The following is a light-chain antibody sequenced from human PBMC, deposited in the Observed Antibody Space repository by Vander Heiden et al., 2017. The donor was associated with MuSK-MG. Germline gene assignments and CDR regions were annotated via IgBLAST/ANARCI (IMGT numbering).Light chain of an antibody. CDR1: NLGSRY. J-gene: IGLJ2*01. CDR3: QAADGNNDELG. Sequence: ELTQPRSLSVSPGETARINCSGDNLGSRYACWSHLKPGQSTILRIVLVLKRDSGIPARVSGSNSDTSETTATLTISGTQSVEEADYYCQAADGNNDELGFGGGNRLNV. CDR2: LVL. V-gene: IGLV3-1*01.